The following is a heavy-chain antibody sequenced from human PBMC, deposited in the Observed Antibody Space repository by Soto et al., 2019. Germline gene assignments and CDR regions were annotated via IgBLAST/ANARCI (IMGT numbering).Heavy chain of an antibody. CDR1: GGSFSGYY. D-gene: IGHD6-13*01. CDR3: ARGFLGAAAGTKLTPLDY. J-gene: IGHJ4*02. Sequence: LSLTCAVYGGSFSGYYWSWIRQPPGKGLEWIGEINHSGSTNYNPSLKSRVTISVDTSKNQFSLKLSSVTAADTAVYYCARGFLGAAAGTKLTPLDYWGQGTLVTVSS. V-gene: IGHV4-34*01. CDR2: INHSGST.